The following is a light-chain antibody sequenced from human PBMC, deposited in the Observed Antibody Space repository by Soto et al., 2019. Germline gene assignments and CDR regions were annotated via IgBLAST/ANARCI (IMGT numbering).Light chain of an antibody. V-gene: IGKV3D-20*01. CDR2: GAS. J-gene: IGKJ5*01. CDR1: ERVSSSY. CDR3: QQYGSSPIT. Sequence: IVLTQSPATMSVSPGERATLSCGASERVSSSYVAWYQMKAGLAPRLLIDGASTRATGIPDSFRGSRSGTEFTLTIRGLEPEDAALYYCQQYGSSPITFGQGTRLEIK.